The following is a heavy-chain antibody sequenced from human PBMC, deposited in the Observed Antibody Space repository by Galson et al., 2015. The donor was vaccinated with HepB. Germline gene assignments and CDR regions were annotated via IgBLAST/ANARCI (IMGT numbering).Heavy chain of an antibody. CDR3: ARDLSCSGGSCYSPFDY. J-gene: IGHJ4*02. V-gene: IGHV3-30-3*01. Sequence: SLRLSCAASGFTFSSYAMHWVRQAPGKGLEWVAVISYDGSNKYYADSVKGRFTISRDNSKNTLYLQMNSLRAEDTAVYYCARDLSCSGGSCYSPFDYWGQGTLVTVSS. CDR2: ISYDGSNK. D-gene: IGHD2-15*01. CDR1: GFTFSSYA.